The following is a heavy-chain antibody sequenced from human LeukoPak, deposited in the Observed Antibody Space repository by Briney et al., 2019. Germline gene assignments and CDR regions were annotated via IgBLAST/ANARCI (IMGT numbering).Heavy chain of an antibody. V-gene: IGHV1-2*02. CDR2: INPNSSGT. D-gene: IGHD3-22*01. CDR1: GYTFTGYY. Sequence: ASMKVSCKASGYTFTGYYMHWVRQAPGQGLEWMGWINPNSSGTNYAQKFQGRVTMTRDTSISTAYMELSRLRSDDTAVYYCARVYYDSSGYYYGAFDIWGQGTMVTVSS. J-gene: IGHJ3*02. CDR3: ARVYYDSSGYYYGAFDI.